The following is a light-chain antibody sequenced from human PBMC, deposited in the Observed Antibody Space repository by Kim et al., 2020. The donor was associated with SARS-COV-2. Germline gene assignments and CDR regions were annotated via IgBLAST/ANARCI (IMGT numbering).Light chain of an antibody. CDR2: DKS. CDR3: NSRDSGGFHWV. V-gene: IGLV3-19*01. CDR1: SLRTYY. Sequence: ALGQTVTITCQGDSLRTYYASWYQQKPGQAPILVIFDKSNRPSGSPHRFSGSGSGSTASLTITGAQAEDEADYYCNSRDSGGFHWVFGAGTQLTVL. J-gene: IGLJ3*02.